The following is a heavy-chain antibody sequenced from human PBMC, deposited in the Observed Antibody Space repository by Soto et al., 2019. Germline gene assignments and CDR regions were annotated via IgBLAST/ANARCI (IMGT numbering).Heavy chain of an antibody. Sequence: PGGSLRLSCAASGFTFSSYGMHWVRQAPGKGLEWVAVISYDGSNKYYADSVNGRFTISRDNSKNTLYLQMNSLRAEDTAVYYCAKDRRASGVVTTITGSDYWALGTLVPVSS. CDR2: ISYDGSNK. CDR3: AKDRRASGVVTTITGSDY. V-gene: IGHV3-30*18. D-gene: IGHD5-12*01. CDR1: GFTFSSYG. J-gene: IGHJ4*02.